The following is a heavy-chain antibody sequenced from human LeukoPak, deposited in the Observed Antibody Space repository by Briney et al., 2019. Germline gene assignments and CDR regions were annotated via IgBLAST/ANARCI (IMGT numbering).Heavy chain of an antibody. Sequence: ASVKVSCKASGYTFTDYYMHWVRQAPGQGLEWMGWINPSSGGTNYAQKFQGRVTMTRDTSISTAYMELSRLRSDDTAVYYCARAGGYSTVTLDYWGQGTLVTVSS. CDR3: ARAGGYSTVTLDY. CDR1: GYTFTDYY. J-gene: IGHJ4*02. CDR2: INPSSGGT. V-gene: IGHV1-2*02. D-gene: IGHD4-17*01.